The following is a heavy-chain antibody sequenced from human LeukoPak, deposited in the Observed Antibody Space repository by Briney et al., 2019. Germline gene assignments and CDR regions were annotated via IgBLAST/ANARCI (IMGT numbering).Heavy chain of an antibody. CDR1: GYTFTNYW. Sequence: GESLKISCQASGYTFTNYWIVWVRQMPGKGLEFLGIIFPRDSHARYSPSFQGHITISADTSTSTAYLQWRSLAASDTAIYYCAKFHATWYGESWGQGPWSPSPQ. D-gene: IGHD6-13*01. CDR3: AKFHATWYGES. CDR2: IFPRDSHA. J-gene: IGHJ1*01. V-gene: IGHV5-51*01.